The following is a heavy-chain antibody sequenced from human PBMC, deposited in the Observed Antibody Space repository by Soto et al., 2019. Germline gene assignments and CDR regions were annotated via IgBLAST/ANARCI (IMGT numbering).Heavy chain of an antibody. CDR3: ARDFCGGDCSDDYYYSAMDV. Sequence: QVQLQESGPGLLKPSETLSLTCSVSGGSVSSGSYYWSWIRQPPGKGLEWMGDIYYSGSANYNPSLKSRVTISIDTSKNQFSLKLSSVTAADTAVYYCARDFCGGDCSDDYYYSAMDVWGQGTTVTVSS. J-gene: IGHJ6*02. CDR2: IYYSGSA. CDR1: GGSVSSGSYY. D-gene: IGHD2-21*02. V-gene: IGHV4-61*01.